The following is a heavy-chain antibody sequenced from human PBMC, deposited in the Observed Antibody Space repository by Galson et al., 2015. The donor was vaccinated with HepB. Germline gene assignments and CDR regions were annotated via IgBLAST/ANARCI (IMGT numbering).Heavy chain of an antibody. D-gene: IGHD4/OR15-4a*01. V-gene: IGHV1-18*04. CDR2: ISAYGGNT. J-gene: IGHJ4*02. Sequence: SVKVSCKASGYTFTINGISWVRQTPRQGLEWLGWISAYGGNTKYAQKYQGRITLTRDTSTSTAYMELRSLRSDDTAVYYCARDRDYRFDYWGQGTLATVSS. CDR1: GYTFTING. CDR3: ARDRDYRFDY.